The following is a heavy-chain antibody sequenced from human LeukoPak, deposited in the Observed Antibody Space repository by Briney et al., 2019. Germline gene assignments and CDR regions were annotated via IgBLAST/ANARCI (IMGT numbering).Heavy chain of an antibody. J-gene: IGHJ3*02. CDR3: ARGLQETLAWLKALSAFDI. CDR1: GYTFTSYG. Sequence: ASVKVSCKASGYTFTSYGISWVRQAPGQGLEWMGWISAYNGNTNYAQKLQGRVTMSTDTSTSTGYMELRGLRSADTAVYYCARGLQETLAWLKALSAFDIWGQGTMVTVSS. D-gene: IGHD6-19*01. V-gene: IGHV1-18*01. CDR2: ISAYNGNT.